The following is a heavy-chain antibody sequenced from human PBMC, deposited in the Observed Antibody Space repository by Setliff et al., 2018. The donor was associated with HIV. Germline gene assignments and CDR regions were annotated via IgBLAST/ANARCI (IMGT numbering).Heavy chain of an antibody. Sequence: PGGSLRLSCAASGITFSGYSMSWVRQAPGKGLEWVSAISPTGTGTYYADSVRGRFTISRDNAKNSLYLQMNSLRAEDTAVYYCARVAPDIWGQGTMVTVSS. CDR1: GITFSGYS. J-gene: IGHJ3*02. CDR3: ARVAPDI. CDR2: ISPTGTGT. V-gene: IGHV3-23*01.